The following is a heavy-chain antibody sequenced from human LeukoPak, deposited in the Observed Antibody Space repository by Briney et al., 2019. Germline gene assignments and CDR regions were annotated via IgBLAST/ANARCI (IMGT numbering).Heavy chain of an antibody. CDR2: INPNSGGT. CDR3: ATQRGSYLWGTDFDY. Sequence: ASVKVSCKASGYTFSGYYMHWVRQAPGQGLEWMGWINPNSGGTNYAQKFQGRVTMTRDTSISTAYMELSRLKSDDTAVYYCATQRGSYLWGTDFDYWGQGTLVTVSS. J-gene: IGHJ4*02. CDR1: GYTFSGYY. V-gene: IGHV1-2*02. D-gene: IGHD3-16*01.